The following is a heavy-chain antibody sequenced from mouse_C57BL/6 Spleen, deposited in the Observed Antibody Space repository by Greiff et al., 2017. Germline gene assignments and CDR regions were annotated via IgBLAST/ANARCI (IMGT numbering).Heavy chain of an antibody. CDR1: GYTFTSYW. CDR3: GLYYYGSSFDY. D-gene: IGHD1-1*01. V-gene: IGHV1-50*01. J-gene: IGHJ2*01. Sequence: QVQLQQSGAELVKPGASVKLSCKASGYTFTSYWMQWVKQRPGQGLEWIGEIDPSDSYTNYNQKFKGKATLTVDTSSSTAYMQLSSLTSEDSAVYYCGLYYYGSSFDYWGQGTTLTVSS. CDR2: IDPSDSYT.